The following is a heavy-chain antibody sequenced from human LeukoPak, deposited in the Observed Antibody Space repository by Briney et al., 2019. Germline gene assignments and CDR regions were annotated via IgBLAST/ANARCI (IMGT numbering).Heavy chain of an antibody. CDR3: ARVGGWGPRENYFDY. D-gene: IGHD1-26*01. CDR1: GGSISSGSYY. Sequence: SETLSLTCTVSGGSISSGSYYWSWIRQPAGKGLEWIGRIYTSGGTNYNPSLKSRVTISVDTSKNQFSLKLSSVTAADTAMYYCARVGGWGPRENYFDYWGQGTLVTVSS. V-gene: IGHV4-61*02. J-gene: IGHJ4*02. CDR2: IYTSGGT.